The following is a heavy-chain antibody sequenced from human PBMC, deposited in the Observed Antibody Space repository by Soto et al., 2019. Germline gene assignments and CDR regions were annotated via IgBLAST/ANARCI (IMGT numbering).Heavy chain of an antibody. Sequence: QLQLQESGPGLVKPSETLSLTCTVSGGSISSSSYYWGWIRQPPGKGLEWIGSIYYSGSTYYNPSLKILYTISGDTSKNQFSLKLSSGTAADTAVYYCARHHQWDLPLLDYWGQGTLVTVSS. CDR1: GGSISSSSYY. CDR2: IYYSGST. CDR3: ARHHQWDLPLLDY. V-gene: IGHV4-39*01. D-gene: IGHD1-26*01. J-gene: IGHJ4*02.